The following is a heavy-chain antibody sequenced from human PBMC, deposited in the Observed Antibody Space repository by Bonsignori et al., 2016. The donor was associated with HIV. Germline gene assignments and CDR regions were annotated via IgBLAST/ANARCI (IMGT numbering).Heavy chain of an antibody. V-gene: IGHV5-51*01. D-gene: IGHD6-13*01. J-gene: IGHJ3*02. CDR3: ARHHNPSIAAARRDAFDI. Sequence: VRQMPGKGLEWMGIIYPGDSDTRYSPSFQGQVTISADKSISTAYLQWSSLKASDTAMYYCARHHNPSIAAARRDAFDIWGQGDNGHRLL. CDR2: IYPGDSDT.